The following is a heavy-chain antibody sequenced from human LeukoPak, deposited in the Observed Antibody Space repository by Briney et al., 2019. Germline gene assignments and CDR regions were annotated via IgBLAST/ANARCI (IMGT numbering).Heavy chain of an antibody. CDR1: GDSISSGGYY. J-gene: IGHJ4*02. V-gene: IGHV4-31*03. CDR2: IYYSGST. Sequence: SETLSLTCTVSGDSISSGGYYWSWIRQHPEKGLEWIGYIYYSGSTFYNPSLGSRVTISGDTSKNQFSLKLGSVTGADTAVYYCAKAGIQLWLFDSWGQGTLVTVSS. CDR3: AKAGIQLWLFDS. D-gene: IGHD5-18*01.